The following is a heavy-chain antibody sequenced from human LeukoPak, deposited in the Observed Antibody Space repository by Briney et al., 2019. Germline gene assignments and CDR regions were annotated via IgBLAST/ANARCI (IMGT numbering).Heavy chain of an antibody. CDR1: GFTFNSYS. CDR2: ISGSGGST. Sequence: GGSLRLSCAASGFTFNSYSMSWVRQAPGKGLEWVSAISGSGGSTYYADSVRGQFSISRDNSKDTPYLQMRSLRAEDTAVYYCVKGVSGAYSKYFQYWGQGTLVTVSS. CDR3: VKGVSGAYSKYFQY. D-gene: IGHD2-15*01. V-gene: IGHV3-23*01. J-gene: IGHJ1*01.